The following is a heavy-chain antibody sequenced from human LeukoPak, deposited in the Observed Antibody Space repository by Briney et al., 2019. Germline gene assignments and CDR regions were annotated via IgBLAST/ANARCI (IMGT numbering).Heavy chain of an antibody. Sequence: QTGGSLRLSCSVSGFTFSTYVMHWVRQAPGKGLEYVSAISSNGDNTYYADSVKGRFTISRDNPKNTLYLQMSSLRADDTAVYYCVRGTGYWGQGTLVTVSS. V-gene: IGHV3-64D*06. CDR2: ISSNGDNT. CDR3: VRGTGY. CDR1: GFTFSTYV. J-gene: IGHJ4*02.